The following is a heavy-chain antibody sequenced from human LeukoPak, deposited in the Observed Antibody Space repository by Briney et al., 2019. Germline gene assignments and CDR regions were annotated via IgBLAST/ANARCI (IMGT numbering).Heavy chain of an antibody. CDR3: AIGYCSSTSCPSFDY. Sequence: SETLSLTCAVYGGSFSGYYWSWIRQPPGKGLGWIGEINHSGSTNYNPSLKSRVTISVDTSKNQFSLKLSSVTAADTAVYYCAIGYCSSTSCPSFDYWGQGTLVTVSS. V-gene: IGHV4-34*01. J-gene: IGHJ4*02. CDR2: INHSGST. D-gene: IGHD2-2*01. CDR1: GGSFSGYY.